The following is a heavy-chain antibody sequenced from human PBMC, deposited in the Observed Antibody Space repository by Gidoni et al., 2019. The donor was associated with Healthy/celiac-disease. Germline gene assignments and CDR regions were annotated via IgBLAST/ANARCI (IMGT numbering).Heavy chain of an antibody. CDR2: ISYDGSNK. V-gene: IGHV3-30*04. D-gene: IGHD3-3*01. Sequence: QVQLVESGGGEVQPGRSLRLSCAAYGVTFSSYAMHWVRKAPGKGLEWVAVISYDGSNKYYAASVKCRFTISRDNSKNTLYLQMNSLSAEDTAVYYCARVFKGLRFLENDYWGQGTLVTVSS. J-gene: IGHJ4*02. CDR3: ARVFKGLRFLENDY. CDR1: GVTFSSYA.